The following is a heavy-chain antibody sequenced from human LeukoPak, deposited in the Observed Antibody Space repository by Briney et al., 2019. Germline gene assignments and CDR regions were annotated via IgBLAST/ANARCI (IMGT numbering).Heavy chain of an antibody. CDR3: ARDSGWYYFDY. CDR2: ISYDGDNE. J-gene: IGHJ4*02. V-gene: IGHV3-30-3*01. D-gene: IGHD2-15*01. CDR1: GFTFSNFA. Sequence: PGGSLRLSCAASGFTFSNFAMHWVRQAPGKGLEWVAVISYDGDNEYYADSVKGQFTISRDNSKDRLYLQMNSLRPEDTAMYYCARDSGWYYFDYWGQGTLVTVSS.